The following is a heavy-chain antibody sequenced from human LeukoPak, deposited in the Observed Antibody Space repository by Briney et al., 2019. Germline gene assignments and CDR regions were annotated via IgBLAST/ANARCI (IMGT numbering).Heavy chain of an antibody. CDR3: ARDQSRDYGDYREGMGYYYYYYGMDV. CDR2: ISSSSSYI. J-gene: IGHJ6*02. D-gene: IGHD4-17*01. Sequence: GGSLRLSCAASGFTFSSYSMNWVRQAPGKGLEWVSSISSSSSYIYYADSVKGRFTISRDNAKNSLYLQMNSLRAEDTAVYYCARDQSRDYGDYREGMGYYYYYYGMDVWGQGTTVTVSS. V-gene: IGHV3-21*01. CDR1: GFTFSSYS.